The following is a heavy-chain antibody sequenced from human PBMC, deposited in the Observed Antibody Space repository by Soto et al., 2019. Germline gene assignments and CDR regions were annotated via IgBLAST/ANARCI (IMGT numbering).Heavy chain of an antibody. CDR2: IYYSGST. J-gene: IGHJ4*02. V-gene: IGHV4-59*01. CDR1: GGSISSYY. CDR3: ARAERGYSGYDYFDY. Sequence: SETLSLTCTVSGGSISSYYWSWIRQPPGKGLEWIGYIYYSGSTNYNPSLKSRVTISVDTSKNQFSLKLSSVTAADTAVYYCARAERGYSGYDYFDYWGQGTLVTVSS. D-gene: IGHD5-12*01.